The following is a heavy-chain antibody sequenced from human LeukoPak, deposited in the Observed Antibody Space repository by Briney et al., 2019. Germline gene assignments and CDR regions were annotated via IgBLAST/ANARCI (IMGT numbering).Heavy chain of an antibody. CDR1: GFTFSSYS. Sequence: PGGSLRLSCAASGFTFSSYSMNWVRQAPGKGLEWVSSISSSSSYIYYADSVKGRFTIYRDNAKNSMYLQMNSLGAEDTAVYYCAREASGYYGSGSYYGSGPDAFDIWGQGTMVTVSS. CDR3: AREASGYYGSGSYYGSGPDAFDI. J-gene: IGHJ3*02. D-gene: IGHD3-10*01. V-gene: IGHV3-21*01. CDR2: ISSSSSYI.